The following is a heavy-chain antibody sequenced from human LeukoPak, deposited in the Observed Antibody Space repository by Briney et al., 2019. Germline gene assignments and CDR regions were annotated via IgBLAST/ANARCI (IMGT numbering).Heavy chain of an antibody. CDR3: TRGSYGDYGY. Sequence: GGSLRLSCAASGFIFSSFTMNWVRQAPGKGLEWVSSISSDSTSIYYADSVKGRFIISRDNAKNSLFLQMDSLRAEATALYYCTRGSYGDYGYWGQGTLVTVSS. V-gene: IGHV3-21*01. CDR2: ISSDSTSI. J-gene: IGHJ4*02. D-gene: IGHD4-17*01. CDR1: GFIFSSFT.